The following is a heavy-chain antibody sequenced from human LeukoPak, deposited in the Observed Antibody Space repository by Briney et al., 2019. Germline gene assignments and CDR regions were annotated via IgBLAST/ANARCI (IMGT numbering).Heavy chain of an antibody. V-gene: IGHV3-30*18. D-gene: IGHD3-16*02. Sequence: GGSLRLSCAASGFTFSNYAMHWVRQAPGKGPEWVAVTSYDGSDKNYADSVKGRFTISRDNSKNTLYLHMNSLRAEDTAVYYCAKEKAESYLFDYWGQGTLVTVSP. CDR2: TSYDGSDK. CDR3: AKEKAESYLFDY. CDR1: GFTFSNYA. J-gene: IGHJ4*02.